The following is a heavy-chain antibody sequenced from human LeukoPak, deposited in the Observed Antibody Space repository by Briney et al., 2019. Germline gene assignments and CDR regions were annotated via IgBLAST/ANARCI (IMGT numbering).Heavy chain of an antibody. J-gene: IGHJ6*02. D-gene: IGHD4-17*01. CDR2: IYYSGTT. CDR3: ATDDPTTVTTSYYYYYGMDV. Sequence: TSQTLSLTCTVSGGSISSGGYYWSWIRQHPGKGLEWIGYIYYSGTTYYNPSLKSRVTISVDTSKNQFSLKLSSVTAADTAVYYCATDDPTTVTTSYYYYYGMDVWGQGTTVTVSS. V-gene: IGHV4-31*03. CDR1: GGSISSGGYY.